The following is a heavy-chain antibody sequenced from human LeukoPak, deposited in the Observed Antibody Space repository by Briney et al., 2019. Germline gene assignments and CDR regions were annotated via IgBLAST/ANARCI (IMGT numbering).Heavy chain of an antibody. Sequence: GGSLRLSCAASGFILRSYEMSWVRQAPGKGLEWVSYISSSGSSIYYADSVKGRFTISRDNAKNSLFLQMNSLRAEDTAVYYCARVGVVAGTRIGCDYWGQGTLVTVSS. CDR2: ISSSGSSI. D-gene: IGHD6-19*01. CDR1: GFILRSYE. J-gene: IGHJ4*02. V-gene: IGHV3-48*03. CDR3: ARVGVVAGTRIGCDY.